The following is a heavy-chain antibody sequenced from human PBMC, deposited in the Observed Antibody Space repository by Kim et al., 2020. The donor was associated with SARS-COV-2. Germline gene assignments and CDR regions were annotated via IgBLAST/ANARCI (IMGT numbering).Heavy chain of an antibody. CDR1: GGSISSYF. V-gene: IGHV4-59*08. Sequence: SETLSLTCTVSGGSISSYFWSWVRQPPGKGLEWIGHFYYSGSGNYNPSLKSRVTISVDTSKNQFSLEPSSVTATDTAVYYCARLACSSISCSTLDPWGQG. J-gene: IGHJ5*02. CDR3: ARLACSSISCSTLDP. D-gene: IGHD2-2*01. CDR2: FYYSGSG.